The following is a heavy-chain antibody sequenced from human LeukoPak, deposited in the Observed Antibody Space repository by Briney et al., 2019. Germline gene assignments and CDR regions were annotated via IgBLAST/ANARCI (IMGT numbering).Heavy chain of an antibody. J-gene: IGHJ4*02. D-gene: IGHD3-22*01. CDR2: ISGSGGGT. Sequence: SLRLSCVVSGLTLSNYGMSWVRQPPGKGLEWVAGISGSGGGTNYADSVKGRFTISRDKQRNTLYLQMNSLRAGDTAVYFCAKRGAVIRVILVGFRKEAYYFDSWGRGALVTVSS. CDR1: GLTLSNYG. CDR3: AKRGAVIRVILVGFRKEAYYFDS. V-gene: IGHV3-23*01.